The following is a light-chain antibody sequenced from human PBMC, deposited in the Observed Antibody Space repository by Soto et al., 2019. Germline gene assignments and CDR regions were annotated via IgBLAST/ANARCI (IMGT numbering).Light chain of an antibody. CDR3: QQYGGLPRT. CDR2: GAS. Sequence: EIVLTQSPGTLSLSPGERATLSCRASQSVSSNYLAWYQQKSGQAPRLLIYGASSRATGIPDRFSGSGSGTDFTLTISRLEPEDFAVYYCQQYGGLPRTFGQGTKVDIK. V-gene: IGKV3-20*01. CDR1: QSVSSNY. J-gene: IGKJ1*01.